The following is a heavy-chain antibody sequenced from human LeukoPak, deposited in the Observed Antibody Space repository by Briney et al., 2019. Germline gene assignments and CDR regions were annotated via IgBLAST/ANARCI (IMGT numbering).Heavy chain of an antibody. CDR3: ARGGTKYYFDY. Sequence: PGGSLRLSCVVSGFTFSTSAMSWVRQAPGKGLEWVSGISESGGSTYYADSVKGRFTISRDNSKNTLYLQMNSLRAEDTAVYYCARGGTKYYFDYWGQGTLVTVSS. V-gene: IGHV3-23*01. J-gene: IGHJ4*02. D-gene: IGHD3-16*01. CDR1: GFTFSTSA. CDR2: ISESGGST.